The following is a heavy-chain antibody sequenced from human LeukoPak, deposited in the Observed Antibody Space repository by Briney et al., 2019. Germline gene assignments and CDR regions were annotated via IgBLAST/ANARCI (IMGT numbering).Heavy chain of an antibody. Sequence: PSETLSLTCTVSGGSISSYYWSWIRQPPGKGLEWIGYIYYSGSTNYNPSLKSRVTISVDTSKNQFSLKLSSVTAADTAVYYCARRGDCSSTSCYWWFDPWGQGTLVTVSS. J-gene: IGHJ5*02. V-gene: IGHV4-59*12. CDR1: GGSISSYY. D-gene: IGHD2-2*01. CDR3: ARRGDCSSTSCYWWFDP. CDR2: IYYSGST.